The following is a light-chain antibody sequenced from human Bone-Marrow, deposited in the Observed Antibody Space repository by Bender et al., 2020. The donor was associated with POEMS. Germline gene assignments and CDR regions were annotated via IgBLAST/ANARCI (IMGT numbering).Light chain of an antibody. J-gene: IGLJ1*01. CDR3: QIWDTTSDHPGV. CDR1: ALPNQY. CDR2: KDI. Sequence: SYELTQPPSVSVSPGQTARITCSGDALPNQYAYWYQQKAGQAPVLVIYKDIERPSGIPERFPGSNSGNTATLTISRVEAGDEADYYCQIWDTTSDHPGVFGTGTRVTVL. V-gene: IGLV3-25*02.